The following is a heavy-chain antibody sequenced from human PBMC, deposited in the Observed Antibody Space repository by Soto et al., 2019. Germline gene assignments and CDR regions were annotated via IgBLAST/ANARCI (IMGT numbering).Heavy chain of an antibody. CDR3: ATEVHEDWNYNSPLGY. D-gene: IGHD1-7*01. J-gene: IGHJ4*02. CDR2: MNPNGGNT. CDR1: GYTFTSYD. Sequence: QVQLVQSGAEVKKPGASVKVSCKASGYTFTSYDINWVRQATGQGLEWMGWMNPNGGNTGYAQKFQGRVTTTRNTSISTAYVALSSLRSEDTGVYYCATEVHEDWNYNSPLGYWGQGTLVTVS. V-gene: IGHV1-8*02.